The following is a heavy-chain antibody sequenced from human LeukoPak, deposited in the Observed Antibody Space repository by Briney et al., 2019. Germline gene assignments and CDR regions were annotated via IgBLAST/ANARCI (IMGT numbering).Heavy chain of an antibody. Sequence: PGRSLRLSCAASGFTFSSYGMHWVRQAPGKGLEWVAVIWYDGSNKYYADSVKGRFTISRDNSKNTLYLQMNSLRAEDTAVYYCARGYGYDILTGYYMGLRCWGQGTLVTVSS. J-gene: IGHJ4*02. CDR2: IWYDGSNK. CDR1: GFTFSSYG. V-gene: IGHV3-33*01. D-gene: IGHD3-9*01. CDR3: ARGYGYDILTGYYMGLRC.